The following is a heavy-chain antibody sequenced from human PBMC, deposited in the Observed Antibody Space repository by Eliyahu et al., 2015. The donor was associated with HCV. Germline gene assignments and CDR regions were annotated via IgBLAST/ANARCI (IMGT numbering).Heavy chain of an antibody. J-gene: IGHJ3*02. D-gene: IGHD6-6*01. CDR3: ARARRLERIDAFDI. Sequence: EVQVVESGGGLVKPGGSLRLSCAASGFTFSSSSMNWIRQAPGKGLEWVSSISSSSSYIYYADSVKGRFTISRDNAKNSLYLQMNSLRAEDTALYYCARARRLERIDAFDIWGQGTMVTVSS. CDR2: ISSSSSYI. V-gene: IGHV3-21*01. CDR1: GFTFSSSS.